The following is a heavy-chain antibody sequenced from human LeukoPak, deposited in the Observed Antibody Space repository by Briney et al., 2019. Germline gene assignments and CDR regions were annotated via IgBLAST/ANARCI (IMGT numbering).Heavy chain of an antibody. CDR3: ARVPAYSGSYVDY. D-gene: IGHD1-26*01. CDR2: IYTSEST. J-gene: IGHJ4*02. V-gene: IGHV4-61*02. CDR1: GGSISSGSYY. Sequence: TSETLSLTCTVSGGSISSGSYYWSWIRQPAGKGLEWIGRIYTSESTNYHPSLRSRVTIPVQQSKNQFFLTFSSGTAADTAVYYSARVPAYSGSYVDYWGQGTLVTVSS.